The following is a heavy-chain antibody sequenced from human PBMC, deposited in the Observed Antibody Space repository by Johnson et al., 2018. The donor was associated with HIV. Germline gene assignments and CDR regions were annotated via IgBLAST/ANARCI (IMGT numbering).Heavy chain of an antibody. D-gene: IGHD2-2*01. V-gene: IGHV3-66*01. Sequence: MLLVVSGGGVVQPGRSLRLSCAASGFSVSSNYMTWVRQPPGKGLEWVSVIYSGGSTYHADSVKCRFSISRDNSKNTLYLEINSLRAEDTAVYFCARGYCTSSSHCDAFDLWGQGTMVTVSS. J-gene: IGHJ3*01. CDR3: ARGYCTSSSHCDAFDL. CDR1: GFSVSSNY. CDR2: IYSGGST.